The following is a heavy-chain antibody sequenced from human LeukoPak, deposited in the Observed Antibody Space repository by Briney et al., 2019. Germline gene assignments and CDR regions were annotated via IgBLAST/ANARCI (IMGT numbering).Heavy chain of an antibody. J-gene: IGHJ3*02. D-gene: IGHD3-3*01. CDR3: AREALEWSPPDI. CDR1: GYTFTNYN. CDR2: MNPNSGNT. V-gene: IGHV1-8*01. Sequence: GASVKVSCKASGYTFTNYNINWVRQATGQGLEWMGWMNPNSGNTGYAQKFQGRVTMTRNTSISTAYMELTSLRSEDTAVYYCAREALEWSPPDIWGQGTTVTVSS.